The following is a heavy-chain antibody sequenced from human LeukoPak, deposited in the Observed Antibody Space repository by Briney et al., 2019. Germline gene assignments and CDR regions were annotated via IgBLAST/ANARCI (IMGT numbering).Heavy chain of an antibody. V-gene: IGHV4-59*12. CDR3: ARAGYYYDSSGYPRWFDP. CDR2: IYYSGST. D-gene: IGHD3-22*01. CDR1: GGSISSYY. J-gene: IGHJ5*02. Sequence: SETLSLTCTVSGGSISSYYWSWIRQPPGKGLEWIGYIYYSGSTNYNPSLKSRVTMSVDTSKNQFSLKLSSVTAADTAVYYCARAGYYYDSSGYPRWFDPWGQGTLVTVSS.